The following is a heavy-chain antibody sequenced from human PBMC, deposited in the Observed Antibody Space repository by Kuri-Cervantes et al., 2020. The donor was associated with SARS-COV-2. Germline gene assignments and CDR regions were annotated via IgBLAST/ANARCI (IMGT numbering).Heavy chain of an antibody. J-gene: IGHJ6*02. CDR1: GFTFGDYA. CDR2: IRSKAYGWTT. Sequence: GESLKISCTASGFTFGDYAMSWVRQAPGKGLEWVGFIRSKAYGWTTEYAASAKGRFTISRDDSKSIAYLQMNSLKTEDTAVYYCTRDIYYALLGYYYGMDVWGQGTTVTVSS. V-gene: IGHV3-49*04. CDR3: TRDIYYALLGYYYGMDV. D-gene: IGHD3-10*01.